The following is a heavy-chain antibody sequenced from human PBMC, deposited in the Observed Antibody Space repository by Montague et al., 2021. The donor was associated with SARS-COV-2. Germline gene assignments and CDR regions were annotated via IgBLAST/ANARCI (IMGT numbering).Heavy chain of an antibody. Sequence: SETLSLTCTVSGGSISSYYWSWTRQPPGKGLEWIGYVYHTGSTNYNPSLKSRVTLSIDTSKNQFSLNLTSVTAVDTAVYYCVREKYYFDDSGSKWGQGTLVTV. V-gene: IGHV4-59*01. D-gene: IGHD3-22*01. CDR2: VYHTGST. CDR3: VREKYYFDDSGSK. CDR1: GGSISSYY. J-gene: IGHJ4*02.